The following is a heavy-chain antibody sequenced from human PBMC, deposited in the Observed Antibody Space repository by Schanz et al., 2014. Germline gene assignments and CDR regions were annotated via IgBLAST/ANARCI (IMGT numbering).Heavy chain of an antibody. CDR2: IIPILDKT. CDR1: GGTFSSST. V-gene: IGHV1-69*08. CDR3: ARGTTTGAYDI. J-gene: IGHJ3*02. Sequence: QVQLVQSGAEVKKPGSSVKVSCKASGGTFSSSTLTWVRQAPGQGLEWMGRIIPILDKTNYAQKFQGRVTMTADKSTSTVYMEVSGLRSEDTDGECCARGTTTGAYDIWGQGTMVTVSS. D-gene: IGHD1-1*01.